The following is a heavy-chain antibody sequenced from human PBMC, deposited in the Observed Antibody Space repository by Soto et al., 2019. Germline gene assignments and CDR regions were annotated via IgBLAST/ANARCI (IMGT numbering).Heavy chain of an antibody. Sequence: SETLSLTCTVSGGSISSGDYYWSWIRQPPGKGLEWIGYIYYSGSTYYNPSLKSRVTISVDTSKNQFSLKLNSVTAADTAMYYCARALIQLWPHYYYGMDVWGQGTTVTVSS. V-gene: IGHV4-30-4*01. CDR2: IYYSGST. J-gene: IGHJ6*02. D-gene: IGHD5-18*01. CDR1: GGSISSGDYY. CDR3: ARALIQLWPHYYYGMDV.